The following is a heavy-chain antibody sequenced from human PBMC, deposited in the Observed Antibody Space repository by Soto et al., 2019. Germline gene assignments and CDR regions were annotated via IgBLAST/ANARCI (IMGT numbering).Heavy chain of an antibody. CDR3: VGLSSGVWFDP. CDR1: GFTFSSYA. CDR2: ISGSGGST. V-gene: IGHV3-23*01. J-gene: IGHJ5*02. D-gene: IGHD2-8*01. Sequence: EVQLLESGGGLVQPGGSLRLSCAASGFTFSSYAMSWVRQAPGKGLEWVSAISGSGGSTYYADSVKGRFTISRDNSKNTLYLHMNSLRAEDTAVYYCVGLSSGVWFDPWGQGTLVTVSS.